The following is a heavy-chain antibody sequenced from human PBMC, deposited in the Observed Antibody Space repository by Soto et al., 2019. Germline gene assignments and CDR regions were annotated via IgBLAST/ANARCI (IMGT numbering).Heavy chain of an antibody. CDR3: GRDFEGSYGYGPVDY. CDR2: IKQDGSEN. V-gene: IGHV3-7*03. CDR1: RFTFSSSW. D-gene: IGHD5-18*01. J-gene: IGHJ4*02. Sequence: GSLRLSCAASRFTFSSSWMSWVRQAPGKGLEWVANIKQDGSENYYVDSVRGRFTISRDNAKNSLYLQMNSLRAEDTAVYFCGRDFEGSYGYGPVDYWGRGTLVSSPQ.